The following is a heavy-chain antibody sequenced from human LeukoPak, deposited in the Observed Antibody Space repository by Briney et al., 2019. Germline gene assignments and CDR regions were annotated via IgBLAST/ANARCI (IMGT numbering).Heavy chain of an antibody. Sequence: ASVKVSCKASGYTFTGYYMHWVRQAPGQGLEWMGGIIPIFGTANYAQKFQGRVTITADESTSTAYMELSSLRSEDTAVYYCARGSYYDSSGSRYDYWGQGTLVTVSS. CDR1: GYTFTGYY. D-gene: IGHD3-22*01. CDR3: ARGSYYDSSGSRYDY. J-gene: IGHJ4*02. CDR2: IIPIFGTA. V-gene: IGHV1-69*13.